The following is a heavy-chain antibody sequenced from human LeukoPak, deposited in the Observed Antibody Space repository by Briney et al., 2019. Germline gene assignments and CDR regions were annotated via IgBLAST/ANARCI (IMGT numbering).Heavy chain of an antibody. Sequence: SQTLSLTCAISGDSVSSNSAAWNWIRQSPSRGLEWLGRTYYRSKWYNDYAVSVKSRITINPDTSKNQFSLQLNSVTPEDTAVYYCARVRAVAGTVHAPFDYYFDYWGQGTLVTVSS. CDR2: TYYRSKWYN. J-gene: IGHJ4*02. CDR3: ARVRAVAGTVHAPFDYYFDY. CDR1: GDSVSSNSAA. V-gene: IGHV6-1*01. D-gene: IGHD6-19*01.